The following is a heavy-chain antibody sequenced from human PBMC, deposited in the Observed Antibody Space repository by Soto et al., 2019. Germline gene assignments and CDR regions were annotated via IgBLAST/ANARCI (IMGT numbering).Heavy chain of an antibody. J-gene: IGHJ6*02. CDR3: AKDSNPLSDYDISLRWFYYYYGMDA. D-gene: IGHD3-9*01. CDR1: ECVFRSGG. V-gene: IGHV3-30*18. Sequence: PGGSDRLSVAAGECVFRSGGRNWARQAPGKGLEWVAVISYDGSNRYYADSVKGRFTISRDNSKNTLYLQMNSLRAEDTAVYYCAKDSNPLSDYDISLRWFYYYYGMDAWGQGTTVTVPS. CDR2: ISYDGSNR.